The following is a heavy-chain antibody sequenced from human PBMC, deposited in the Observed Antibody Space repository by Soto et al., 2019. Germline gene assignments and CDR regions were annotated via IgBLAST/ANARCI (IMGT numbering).Heavy chain of an antibody. CDR2: IYSGGST. CDR3: ARVLEYSSSSDDYYYYMDV. D-gene: IGHD6-6*01. J-gene: IGHJ6*03. Sequence: GGSLRLSCAASGFTVSSNYMIWVRQAPGKGLEWVSVIYSGGSTYYADSVKGRFTISRHNSKNTLYLQMNSLRAEDTAVYYCARVLEYSSSSDDYYYYMDVWGKGTTVTVSS. V-gene: IGHV3-53*04. CDR1: GFTVSSNY.